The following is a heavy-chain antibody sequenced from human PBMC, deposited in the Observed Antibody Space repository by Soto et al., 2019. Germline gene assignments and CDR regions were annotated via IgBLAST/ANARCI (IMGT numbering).Heavy chain of an antibody. J-gene: IGHJ4*02. CDR2: IYWNDDK. Sequence: QITLKESGPTLVRPTQTLTLTYTFSGFSLSTSGLGVGWIRQPPGKALEWLALIYWNDDKRYSPSLKARLTITKDPSKYQVVLTMTNMDPVDTATYYCAHRPSGWYLSDYWRQGTMFTVSS. CDR1: GFSLSTSGLG. D-gene: IGHD6-19*01. V-gene: IGHV2-5*01. CDR3: AHRPSGWYLSDY.